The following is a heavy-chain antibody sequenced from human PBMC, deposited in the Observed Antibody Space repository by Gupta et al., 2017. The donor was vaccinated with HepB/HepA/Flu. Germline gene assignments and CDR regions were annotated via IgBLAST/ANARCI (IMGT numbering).Heavy chain of an antibody. D-gene: IGHD1-1*01. CDR2: IIPIFGTA. J-gene: IGHJ6*03. CDR1: GGTFSSYA. V-gene: IGHV1-69*01. Sequence: QVQLVQSGAEVKKPGSSVKVSCKASGGTFSSYAISWVRQAPGQGLEWMGGIIPIFGTANYAQKFQGRVTITADESTSTAYMELSSLRSEDTAVYYCASLKRVTNWRRVLALSDYYYYYMDVWGKGTTVTVSS. CDR3: ASLKRVTNWRRVLALSDYYYYYMDV.